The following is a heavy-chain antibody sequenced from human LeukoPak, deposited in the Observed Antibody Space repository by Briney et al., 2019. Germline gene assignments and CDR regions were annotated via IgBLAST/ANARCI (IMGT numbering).Heavy chain of an antibody. J-gene: IGHJ3*02. Sequence: GGSLRLYCGVSGFTFSSNAMTWVRQAPGKGLEWVSAISGSGDRTYYVDSVEGRFTISRDNSKNTLYLQMNSLRAEDTAVYYCAKVDGREWPGAHAFDIWGQGTVVTVSS. CDR2: ISGSGDRT. CDR1: GFTFSSNA. CDR3: AKVDGREWPGAHAFDI. V-gene: IGHV3-23*01. D-gene: IGHD3-3*01.